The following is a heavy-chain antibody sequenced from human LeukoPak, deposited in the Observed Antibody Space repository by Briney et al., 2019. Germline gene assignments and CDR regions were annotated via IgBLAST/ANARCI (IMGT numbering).Heavy chain of an antibody. CDR1: GFSLRTSGVG. V-gene: IGHV2-5*02. Sequence: SGPTLVHPTQPRTLTCTFSGFSLRTSGVGVGWIRQPPGKALEWLALIYWDDDKRYSPSLKSRLTITKDTSKNQVVLTMTNMDPVDTATYYCGTAMAYDAFDIWGQGTMVTVSS. J-gene: IGHJ3*02. CDR2: IYWDDDK. CDR3: GTAMAYDAFDI. D-gene: IGHD5-18*01.